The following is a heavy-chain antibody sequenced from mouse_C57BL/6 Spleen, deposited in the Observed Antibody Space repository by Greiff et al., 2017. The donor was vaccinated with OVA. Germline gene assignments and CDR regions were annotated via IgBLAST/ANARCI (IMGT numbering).Heavy chain of an antibody. CDR3: ARNQYGSSLFAY. Sequence: QVQLQQSGPGLVQPSQSLSITCTVSGFSLTSYGVHWVRQSPGKGLEWLGVIWSGGSTDYNAAFISRLSISKDNSKSQVFFKMNSLQADDTSIYDCARNQYGSSLFAYWGQGTLVTVSA. V-gene: IGHV2-2*01. J-gene: IGHJ3*01. D-gene: IGHD1-1*01. CDR2: IWSGGST. CDR1: GFSLTSYG.